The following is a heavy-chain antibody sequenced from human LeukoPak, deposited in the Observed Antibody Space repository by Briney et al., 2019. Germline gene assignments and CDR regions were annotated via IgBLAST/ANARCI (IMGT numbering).Heavy chain of an antibody. CDR1: GFTFSDFY. CDR2: ISGSGGST. J-gene: IGHJ4*02. V-gene: IGHV3-23*01. Sequence: GGSLRLSCAASGFTFSDFYMSWIRQAPGKGLEWVSAISGSGGSTYYADSVKGRFTISRDNSKNTLYLQMNSQRAEDTAVYYCAKDPRRYCTNGVCYTNDYWGQGTLVTVSS. CDR3: AKDPRRYCTNGVCYTNDY. D-gene: IGHD2-8*01.